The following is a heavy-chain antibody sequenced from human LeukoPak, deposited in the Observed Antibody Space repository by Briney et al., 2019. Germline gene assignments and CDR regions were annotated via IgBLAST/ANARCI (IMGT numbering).Heavy chain of an antibody. V-gene: IGHV1-69*06. CDR3: ARAGGYYGSESKFGY. CDR2: IIPIFGTA. J-gene: IGHJ4*02. D-gene: IGHD3-10*01. CDR1: GYTLTELS. Sequence: SVKVSCKVSGYTLTELSMHWVRQAPGQGLEWMGGIIPIFGTANYAQKFQGRVTITADKSTSTAYMELSSLRSENTAVHYCARAGGYYGSESKFGYWGQGTLVTVSS.